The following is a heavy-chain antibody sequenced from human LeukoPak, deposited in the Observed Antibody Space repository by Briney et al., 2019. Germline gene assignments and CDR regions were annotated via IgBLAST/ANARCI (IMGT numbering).Heavy chain of an antibody. Sequence: GGSLRLSCAASGFTFSDYYMSWIRQAPGKGLEWVSYISSSGSTRYYADSAKGRFTISRDNAKNSLYLQMNSLRAEDTAVYYCARPPGSSGYYYPFDYWGQGTLVTVSS. CDR3: ARPPGSSGYYYPFDY. J-gene: IGHJ4*02. CDR2: ISSSGSTR. D-gene: IGHD3-22*01. V-gene: IGHV3-11*04. CDR1: GFTFSDYY.